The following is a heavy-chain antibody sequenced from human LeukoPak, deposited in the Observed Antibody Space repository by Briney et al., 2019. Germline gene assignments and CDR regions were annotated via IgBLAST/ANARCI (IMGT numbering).Heavy chain of an antibody. D-gene: IGHD6-13*01. V-gene: IGHV3-30*02. CDR3: AKDLKYLIQAAAAGTGFDY. CDR1: GFSFSNYG. J-gene: IGHJ4*02. CDR2: IRDDGGNQ. Sequence: PGGSLRLSCAASGFSFSNYGMHWVRQAPGKGLEWVAFIRDDGGNQYYADSVKGRFTISRDNSKNTLYLQMNSLRAEDTAVYYCAKDLKYLIQAAAAGTGFDYWGQGTLVTVSS.